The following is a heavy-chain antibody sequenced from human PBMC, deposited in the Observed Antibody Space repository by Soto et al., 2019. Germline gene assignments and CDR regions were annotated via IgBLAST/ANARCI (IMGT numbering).Heavy chain of an antibody. CDR2: INHSGTI. V-gene: IGHV4-34*01. D-gene: IGHD2-21*02. J-gene: IGHJ6*02. CDR3: ARADRTLVTSYSLDV. CDR1: GGSFSGYY. Sequence: SQTLSLTCAVYGGSFSGYYWTWIRQRPGKGLEWLGEINHSGTINFNPSLKSRLTISLDTCNKHFSLNLSSLTDADTAAYYCARADRTLVTSYSLDVWGQGTTVTVSS.